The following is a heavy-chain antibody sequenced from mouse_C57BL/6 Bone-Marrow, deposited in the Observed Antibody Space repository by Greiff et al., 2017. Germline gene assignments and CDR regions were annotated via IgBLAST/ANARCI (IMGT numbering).Heavy chain of an antibody. CDR3: ATDSLAMDY. V-gene: IGHV14-4*01. J-gene: IGHJ4*01. CDR1: GFNIKDDY. CDR2: IDPENGDT. D-gene: IGHD6-2*01. Sequence: EVKLMESGAELVRPGASVKLSCTASGFNIKDDYMHWVKQRPEQGLEWIGWIDPENGDTEYASKFQGKATIAADTSSNSSYLQLSSLTSEGTDVYYCATDSLAMDYWGQGTSVTVTS.